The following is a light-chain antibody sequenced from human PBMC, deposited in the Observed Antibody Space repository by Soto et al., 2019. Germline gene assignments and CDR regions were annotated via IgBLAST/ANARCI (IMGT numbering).Light chain of an antibody. V-gene: IGKV3-15*01. Sequence: ILMTQSPATLSVSPGETVTFSCRASRSVSNRLAWYQHKPGQAPRLLISGASNGATGIPPKFSGSGSGTEFTLTVDSLQSDDIAVYYCQQYYNWPVTFGGGTKVDI. CDR2: GAS. CDR1: RSVSNR. J-gene: IGKJ4*01. CDR3: QQYYNWPVT.